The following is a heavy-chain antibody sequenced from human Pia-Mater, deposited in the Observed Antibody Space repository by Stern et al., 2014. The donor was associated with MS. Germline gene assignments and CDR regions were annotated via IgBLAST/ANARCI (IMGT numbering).Heavy chain of an antibody. V-gene: IGHV4-61*08. CDR1: GGSVSSDAYY. Sequence: QLQLQESGPGLVKPSETLSLTCTVSGGSVSSDAYYWSWIRQPPGKGLEWIGYIYYSGSTSYNPYLKSRVTMSVDAAKNQFSLRLSSVTAADTAMYYCARQVRDWGQGTLVTVSS. CDR3: ARQVRD. CDR2: IYYSGST. J-gene: IGHJ4*02.